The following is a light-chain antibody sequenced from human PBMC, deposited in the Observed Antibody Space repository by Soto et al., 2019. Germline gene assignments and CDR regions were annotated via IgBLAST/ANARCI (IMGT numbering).Light chain of an antibody. CDR3: QHYYTYSGT. CDR2: KAS. V-gene: IGKV1-5*03. CDR1: QSIRTW. Sequence: DIQMTQSPSTLSASVGDRVTITCRASQSIRTWLAWYQQKPGKAPNLLIYKASTLESGVPSRFSGSGSGTEFTLTIISLQPDDFATYYCQHYYTYSGTFGQGTKVEIK. J-gene: IGKJ1*01.